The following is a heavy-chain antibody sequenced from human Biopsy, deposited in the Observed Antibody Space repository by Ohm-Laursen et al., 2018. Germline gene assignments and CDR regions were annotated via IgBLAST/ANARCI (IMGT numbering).Heavy chain of an antibody. CDR1: GYKFTSYG. D-gene: IGHD6-25*01. CDR3: ARIAAAGWDDY. CDR2: NSGYNGNT. V-gene: IGHV1-18*01. Sequence: ASVKVSCKASGYKFTSYGMSWVRQAPGQGFEWMGGNSGYNGNTNYAQKFQGRITMTIDAATSTGYMDLRSLKSDDTAVYYCARIAAAGWDDYWGQGTLVTVSS. J-gene: IGHJ4*02.